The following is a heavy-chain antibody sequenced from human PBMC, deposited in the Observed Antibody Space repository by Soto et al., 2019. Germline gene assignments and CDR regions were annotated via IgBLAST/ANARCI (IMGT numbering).Heavy chain of an antibody. CDR2: INAGNGNT. CDR1: GYTFTSYA. Sequence: ASVKVSCKASGYTFTSYAMHWVRQAPGQRLEWMGWINAGNGNTKYSQKFQGRVTITRDTSASTAYMELSSLRSEDTAVYYCAREAHAYYDSSGYWFDYWGQGTLVTVSS. V-gene: IGHV1-3*01. CDR3: AREAHAYYDSSGYWFDY. J-gene: IGHJ4*02. D-gene: IGHD3-22*01.